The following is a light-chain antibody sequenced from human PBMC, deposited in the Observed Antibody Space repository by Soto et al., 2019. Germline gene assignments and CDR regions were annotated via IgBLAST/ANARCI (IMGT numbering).Light chain of an antibody. CDR1: QGISNY. Sequence: DIQLTQSPSFLSASVGDRVTITCRASQGISNYLAWYQQEPGKAPKLLIYFTSTLQSGVPSRFSGSGSETDFTLTISSLQPEDFATYFCQQFKTYPLTFGGGTKVEIK. J-gene: IGKJ4*01. CDR2: FTS. V-gene: IGKV1-9*01. CDR3: QQFKTYPLT.